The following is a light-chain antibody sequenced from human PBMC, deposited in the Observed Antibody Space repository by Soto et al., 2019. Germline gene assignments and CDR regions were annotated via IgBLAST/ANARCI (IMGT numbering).Light chain of an antibody. CDR1: RSLLKANGYTY. CDR2: LGY. Sequence: DIVMTQSPLSLIVTPGEPASISCRSSRSLLKANGYTYFHWFLQKPGQSPQLLIYLGYNRAPGVPDRFSGAGSGTDFTLEIRRVEAEDVGVYYCMQTLESRTFGQGTKVEIK. V-gene: IGKV2-28*01. CDR3: MQTLESRT. J-gene: IGKJ1*01.